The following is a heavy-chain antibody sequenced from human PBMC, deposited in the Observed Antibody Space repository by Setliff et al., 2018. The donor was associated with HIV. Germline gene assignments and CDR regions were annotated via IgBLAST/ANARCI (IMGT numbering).Heavy chain of an antibody. CDR1: GGSISSYY. J-gene: IGHJ3*02. V-gene: IGHV4-4*07. CDR2: IYTSGST. D-gene: IGHD2-2*01. CDR3: ARTLAYHAFAI. Sequence: SLSLTCTVSGGSISSYYWSWIRQPAGKGLEWIGRIYTSGSTNYNPSLKSRVTMSVGTSKNQFSLKLSSVTAADTAVYYCARTLAYHAFAIWGQGTMVTVSS.